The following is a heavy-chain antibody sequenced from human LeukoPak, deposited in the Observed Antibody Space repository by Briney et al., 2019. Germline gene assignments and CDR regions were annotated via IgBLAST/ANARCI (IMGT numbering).Heavy chain of an antibody. J-gene: IGHJ6*03. V-gene: IGHV3-11*01. CDR2: ISSSGSTI. CDR1: GFTFSDYY. Sequence: GGSLRLSCAASGFTFSDYYMSWIRQAPGKELEWVSYISSSGSTIYYADSVKGRFTISRDNAKNSLFLQMNNLRAEDTAVYYCARAYYYYYMDVWGKGTTVTVSS. CDR3: ARAYYYYYMDV.